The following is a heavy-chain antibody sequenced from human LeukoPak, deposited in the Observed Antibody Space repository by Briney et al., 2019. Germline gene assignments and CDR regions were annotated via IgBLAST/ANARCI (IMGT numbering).Heavy chain of an antibody. CDR3: ARDGLEEMATKGFDY. CDR1: EFTFSSYA. Sequence: GGSLRLSCAASEFTFSSYAMHWVRQAPGKGLEWVAVISYDGSNKYYADSVKGRFTISRDNSKNTLYLQMNSLRAEDTAVYYCARDGLEEMATKGFDYWGQGTLVTVSS. J-gene: IGHJ4*02. D-gene: IGHD5-24*01. CDR2: ISYDGSNK. V-gene: IGHV3-30*01.